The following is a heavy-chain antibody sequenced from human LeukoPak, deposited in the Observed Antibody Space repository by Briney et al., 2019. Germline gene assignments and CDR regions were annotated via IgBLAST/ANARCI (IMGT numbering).Heavy chain of an antibody. CDR2: FHNSGTS. V-gene: IGHV4-59*01. CDR1: DDSISDYY. CDR3: TRGAGWLIDY. Sequence: PSETLSLTCTVSDDSISDYYRGWIRQPPGKGLEWIGYFHNSGTSTYNPSLKSRVTISADTSKNQFSLKLNSLTTADTAVYYCTRGAGWLIDYWGQGILVTVSS. D-gene: IGHD3-16*01. J-gene: IGHJ4*02.